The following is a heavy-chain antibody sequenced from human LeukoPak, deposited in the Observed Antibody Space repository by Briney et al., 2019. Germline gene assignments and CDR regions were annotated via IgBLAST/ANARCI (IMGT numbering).Heavy chain of an antibody. V-gene: IGHV3-23*01. CDR3: ARVTEYSSGGSCYTGDH. J-gene: IGHJ4*02. CDR1: GFMFSGYA. D-gene: IGHD2-15*01. Sequence: GESLKISCAASGFMFSGYAMNWVRQAPGKGLEWVSTISFSGFRTYYADSVEGRFTISRDNSKNTVYLQMSGLRAEDTAVYYCARVTEYSSGGSCYTGDHWGQGTLVTVSS. CDR2: ISFSGFRT.